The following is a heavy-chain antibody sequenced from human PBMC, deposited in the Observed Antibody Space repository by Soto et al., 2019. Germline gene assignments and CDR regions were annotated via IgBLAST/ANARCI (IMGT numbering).Heavy chain of an antibody. CDR2: IFGGGCTT. V-gene: IGHV3-23*01. CDR1: GFTFSNYA. Sequence: EVQLLESGGGLVQPGGSLRLCCVASGFTFSNYAMTWVRQAPGKGLEGVSSIFGGGCTTYYADSVKGRFTISRDNSKNTLCLQMNSLRAEDTAVYYCAKVRRIAAAGENDSWGQGTLVTVSS. J-gene: IGHJ4*02. CDR3: AKVRRIAAAGENDS. D-gene: IGHD6-13*01.